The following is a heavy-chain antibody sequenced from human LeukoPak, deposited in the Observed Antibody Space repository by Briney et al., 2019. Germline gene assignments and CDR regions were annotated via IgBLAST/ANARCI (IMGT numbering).Heavy chain of an antibody. D-gene: IGHD2-2*01. Sequence: ASVKVSCKASGYTFTGYYMHWVRQAPGQGLEWMGWINPNSGGTNYAQKFQGRVTMTRDTSISTAYMELSRLRSDGTAVYYCARDPTRIVVVPAAPDYWGQGTLVTVSS. J-gene: IGHJ4*02. CDR3: ARDPTRIVVVPAAPDY. CDR2: INPNSGGT. V-gene: IGHV1-2*02. CDR1: GYTFTGYY.